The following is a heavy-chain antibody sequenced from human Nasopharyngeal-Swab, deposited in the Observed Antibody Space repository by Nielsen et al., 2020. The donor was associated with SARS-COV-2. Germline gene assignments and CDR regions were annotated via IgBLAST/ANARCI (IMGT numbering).Heavy chain of an antibody. CDR3: ARELGARNLYFDS. V-gene: IGHV4-61*06. CDR2: IYYSGST. J-gene: IGHJ4*02. D-gene: IGHD3-10*01. Sequence: RQAPGKGLEWIGYIYYSGSTNYNPSLKSRVTISVDTSKNQFSLELAYVTAADTAVYYCARELGARNLYFDSWDQATLVTVSS.